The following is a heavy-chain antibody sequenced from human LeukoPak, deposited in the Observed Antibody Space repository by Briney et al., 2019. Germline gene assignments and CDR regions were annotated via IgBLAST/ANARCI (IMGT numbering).Heavy chain of an antibody. Sequence: GGSLRLSCAASGFTFSSYGMHWVRQAPGKGLKWVAFIRYDGSNKYYADSVKGRFTISRDNSKNTLYLQMNSLRAEDTAVYYCAKDQGITIFGVVIDYFDYWGQGTLVTVSS. CDR2: IRYDGSNK. D-gene: IGHD3-3*01. V-gene: IGHV3-30*02. CDR1: GFTFSSYG. CDR3: AKDQGITIFGVVIDYFDY. J-gene: IGHJ4*02.